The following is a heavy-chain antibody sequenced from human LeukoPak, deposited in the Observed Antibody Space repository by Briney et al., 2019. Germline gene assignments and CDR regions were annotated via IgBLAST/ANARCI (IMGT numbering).Heavy chain of an antibody. CDR2: IKQDGSEK. CDR3: ARGGFHPDY. CDR1: GFTCSSYW. Sequence: GGSLRLSCAASGFTCSSYWMSWVRQAPGKGLEWVANIKQDGSEKYYVDSVKGRFTMSRDNAKNSLYLEMNSLRAEDTGIYYCARGGFHPDYWGQGTLVTVSS. V-gene: IGHV3-7*03. D-gene: IGHD3-10*01. J-gene: IGHJ4*02.